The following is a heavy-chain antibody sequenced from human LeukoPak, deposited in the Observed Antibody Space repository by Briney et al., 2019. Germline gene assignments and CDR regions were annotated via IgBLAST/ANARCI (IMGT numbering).Heavy chain of an antibody. CDR2: ISSSGSTI. CDR1: GFTFSDYY. D-gene: IGHD1-26*01. J-gene: IGHJ6*03. CDR3: AREVGATHYYYYYYMDV. Sequence: GGSLRLSCAASGFTFSDYYMSWIRQAPGKGLEWVSYISSSGSTIYYADSVKGRLTISRDNAKNSLYLQMNSLRAEDTAVYYCAREVGATHYYYYYYMDVWGKGTTVTVSS. V-gene: IGHV3-11*04.